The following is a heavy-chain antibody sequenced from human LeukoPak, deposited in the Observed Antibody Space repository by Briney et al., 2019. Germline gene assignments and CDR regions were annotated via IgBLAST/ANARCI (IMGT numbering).Heavy chain of an antibody. Sequence: GVCLTIACQGPGHGFTSDWIGWVRQTRGQGREWLGIILPGDSDPRYNPPFQGQVTIAADQPISTAYLQWSSLKPSDTPMYYCARILQDRSWFDHWGQETLVTVPS. CDR2: ILPGDSDP. CDR1: GHGFTSDW. V-gene: IGHV5-51*04. J-gene: IGHJ5*02. CDR3: ARILQDRSWFDH.